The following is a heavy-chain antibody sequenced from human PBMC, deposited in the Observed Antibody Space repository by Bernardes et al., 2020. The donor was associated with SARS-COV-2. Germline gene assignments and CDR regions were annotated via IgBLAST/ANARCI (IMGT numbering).Heavy chain of an antibody. CDR3: ARDPVVLRFLEWLFYFDY. D-gene: IGHD3-3*01. J-gene: IGHJ4*02. V-gene: IGHV3-21*01. CDR1: GFTFRSYS. CDR2: ISSSSSYI. Sequence: GGSLRLSCAASGFTFRSYSINWVRQAPGKGLEWVSSISSSSSYIYYADSVKGRFTISRDNAKNSLYLQMNSLRAEDTAVYYCARDPVVLRFLEWLFYFDYWGQGTLVNGSS.